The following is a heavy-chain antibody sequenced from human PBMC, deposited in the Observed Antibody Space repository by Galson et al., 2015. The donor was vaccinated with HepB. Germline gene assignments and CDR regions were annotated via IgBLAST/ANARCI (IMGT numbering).Heavy chain of an antibody. CDR1: GFTFSSYA. V-gene: IGHV3-30-3*01. D-gene: IGHD2-8*01. Sequence: SLRLSCAASGFTFSSYAMHWVRQAPGKGLEWVAVISYDGSNKYYADSVKGRFTISRDNSKNTLYLQMNSLRAEDTVVYYCARRNNGVPDYWGQGTLVTVSS. CDR2: ISYDGSNK. CDR3: ARRNNGVPDY. J-gene: IGHJ4*02.